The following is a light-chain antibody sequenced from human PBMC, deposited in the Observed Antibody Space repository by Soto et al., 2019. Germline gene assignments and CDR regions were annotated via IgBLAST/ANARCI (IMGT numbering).Light chain of an antibody. Sequence: AIQMTQSPSSLSASVGDRVTITCRASQAIRNDLGWYQQKAGKAPVLLIYGASILQSGAPSRFSGSGYGTDFTLTITSLQPEDFATYYCLQDYNHPITFGQGTRLEIK. CDR2: GAS. CDR1: QAIRND. V-gene: IGKV1-6*01. J-gene: IGKJ5*01. CDR3: LQDYNHPIT.